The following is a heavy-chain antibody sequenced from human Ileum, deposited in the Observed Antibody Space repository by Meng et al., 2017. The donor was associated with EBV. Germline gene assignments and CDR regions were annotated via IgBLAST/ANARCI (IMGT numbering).Heavy chain of an antibody. Sequence: QPQQCGPGLVQLCGSVARTLAWCGGSISSSNWWSLVRQPPGKGLEWIGEIYHSGSTNYNPSLKSRVTMSVDKSKNQFSLNLSSVTAADTAVYYCARVGQWLPIDYWGQGTLVTVSS. D-gene: IGHD6-19*01. CDR3: ARVGQWLPIDY. CDR1: GGSISSSNW. V-gene: IGHV4-4*02. J-gene: IGHJ4*02. CDR2: IYHSGST.